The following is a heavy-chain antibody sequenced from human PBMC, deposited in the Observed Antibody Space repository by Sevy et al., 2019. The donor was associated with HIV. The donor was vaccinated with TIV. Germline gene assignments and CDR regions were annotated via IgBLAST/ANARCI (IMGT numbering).Heavy chain of an antibody. D-gene: IGHD3-3*01. CDR3: AKETPYYDFWSGYYTGYYFDY. V-gene: IGHV3-23*01. J-gene: IGHJ4*02. CDR2: ISGSGGST. Sequence: GGSLRLSCAASGFTFSSYAMSWVRQAPGKGLEWVSAISGSGGSTYYADSVKGRFTISRDNSKNTLYLQMNSLGAEDTAVYYCAKETPYYDFWSGYYTGYYFDYWGQGTTVTVSS. CDR1: GFTFSSYA.